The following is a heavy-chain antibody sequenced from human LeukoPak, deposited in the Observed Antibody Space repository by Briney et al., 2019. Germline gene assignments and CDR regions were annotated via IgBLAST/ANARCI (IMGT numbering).Heavy chain of an antibody. CDR3: VRDNRSYNFDY. D-gene: IGHD1-26*01. CDR2: IRSDGSTT. J-gene: IGHJ4*02. CDR1: GFTFSRYW. V-gene: IGHV3-74*01. Sequence: GGSLRLSCAASGFTFSRYWMHWVRQAPGEGLVWVSCIRSDGSTTSIADSAKGRFTISRDNAKNTVYLQMNSLRAEDTAVYYCVRDNRSYNFDYWGQGTLVTVSS.